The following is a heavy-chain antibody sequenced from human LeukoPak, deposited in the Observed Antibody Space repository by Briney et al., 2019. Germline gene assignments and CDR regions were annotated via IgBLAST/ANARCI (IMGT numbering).Heavy chain of an antibody. Sequence: ASVKVSCKTSGYTFTNYGISWVRQATGLGLEWMAWISAYNGNTNYAQKVQGRVTMTTDTSTSTAYMELRSLRFDDTAVYYCARDQSVRLLQTSSTYFKHVFAIWGQGSMVTVSS. CDR2: ISAYNGNT. CDR1: GYTFTNYG. J-gene: IGHJ3*02. V-gene: IGHV1-18*01. CDR3: ARDQSVRLLQTSSTYFKHVFAI. D-gene: IGHD6-13*01.